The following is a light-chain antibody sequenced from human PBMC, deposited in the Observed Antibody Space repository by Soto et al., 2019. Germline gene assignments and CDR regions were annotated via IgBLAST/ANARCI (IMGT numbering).Light chain of an antibody. CDR3: QQRSNWPSLT. CDR2: DAS. Sequence: TQSPSTLSASVGDRVTITCRASQSISSYLAWYQQKPGQAPRLLIYDASNRATGIPARFSGSGSGTDFTLTISSLEPENFAVYYCQQRSNWPSLTFGGGTKVDIK. CDR1: QSISSY. V-gene: IGKV3-11*01. J-gene: IGKJ4*01.